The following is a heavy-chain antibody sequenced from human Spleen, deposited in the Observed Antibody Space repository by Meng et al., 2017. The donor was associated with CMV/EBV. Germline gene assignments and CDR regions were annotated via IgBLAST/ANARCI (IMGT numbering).Heavy chain of an antibody. V-gene: IGHV3-7*01. D-gene: IGHD3-3*01. CDR2: TNQDESQK. CDR1: GGSISSSTYY. Sequence: ETLSLTCTVSGGSISSSTYYWGWVRQPPGKGLEWVAKTNQDESQKFYVDSVKGRFTISRDNTKNSLYLQMNNLRGDDAAVYYCARQYYEDKADYRHFDYWGQGTLVTVSS. J-gene: IGHJ4*02. CDR3: ARQYYEDKADYRHFDY.